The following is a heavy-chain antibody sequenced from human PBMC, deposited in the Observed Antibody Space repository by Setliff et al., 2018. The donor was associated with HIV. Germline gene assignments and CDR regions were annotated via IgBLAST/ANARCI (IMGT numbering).Heavy chain of an antibody. Sequence: SETLSLTCAVYGVYGVYRDQYSWSWIRQPPGKGLEWIGEIHHTGHINNHPSFKSRVTISLDKSTNQFSLKMKSVTAADSAVYYCARFEVTPVTTRDSWGQGTLVTVSS. CDR2: IHHTGHI. CDR3: ARFEVTPVTTRDS. D-gene: IGHD4-17*01. CDR1: GVYRDQYS. V-gene: IGHV4-34*01. J-gene: IGHJ4*02.